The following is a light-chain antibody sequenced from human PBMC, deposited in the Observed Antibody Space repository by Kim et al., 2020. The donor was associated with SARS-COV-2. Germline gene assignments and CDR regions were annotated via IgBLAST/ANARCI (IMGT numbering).Light chain of an antibody. V-gene: IGLV2-14*03. Sequence: GHSITISGTGTSNDVGAYNFVSWYQQHPGKAPKLMIFDVTNRPSGVSNRFSGSKSGNTASLTISGLQAEDEADYYCNSYTRSVTWLFGGGTQLTVL. J-gene: IGLJ3*02. CDR1: SNDVGAYNF. CDR2: DVT. CDR3: NSYTRSVTWL.